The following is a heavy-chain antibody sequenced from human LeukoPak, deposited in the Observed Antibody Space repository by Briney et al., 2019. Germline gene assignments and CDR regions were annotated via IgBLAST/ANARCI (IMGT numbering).Heavy chain of an antibody. CDR3: ATRSTGVAATFDS. D-gene: IGHD2-15*01. Sequence: SETLSLTCTVSGGSISSYYWSWIRQPPGKGLEWIGYIYYSGSTNYNPSLKSRVTISVDTSKNQFSLKLSSVTAADTAVYYCATRSTGVAATFDSWGQGALVTVSS. V-gene: IGHV4-59*01. CDR2: IYYSGST. J-gene: IGHJ4*02. CDR1: GGSISSYY.